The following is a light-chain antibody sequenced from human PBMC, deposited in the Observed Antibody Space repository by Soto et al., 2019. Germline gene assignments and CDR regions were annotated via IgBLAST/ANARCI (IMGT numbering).Light chain of an antibody. V-gene: IGKV3-15*01. J-gene: IGKJ4*01. Sequence: EIAMTQSPATLSVSPGERATLSCRASQSVSSNLAWYQQKPGQAPRLLIYGASTRATGIPARFSGSGSGTEFTLTISSLQSEDFALYYCQQYNNWPPLTFGGGTKVEIK. CDR2: GAS. CDR3: QQYNNWPPLT. CDR1: QSVSSN.